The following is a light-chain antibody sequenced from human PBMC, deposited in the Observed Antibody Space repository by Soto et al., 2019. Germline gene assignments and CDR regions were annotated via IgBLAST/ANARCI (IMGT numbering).Light chain of an antibody. CDR3: LQHNTFRFP. CDR2: SAS. J-gene: IGKJ3*01. CDR1: QGISVF. V-gene: IGKV1-17*01. Sequence: DIQMTQSPSSLSASVGDRVTITCRASQGISVFLAWFQQKPGKAPKRLIYSASSLESGVPARFNGSGSRTECTLTTSSLQPEDFATYDYLQHNTFRFPFGPGTKVDIK.